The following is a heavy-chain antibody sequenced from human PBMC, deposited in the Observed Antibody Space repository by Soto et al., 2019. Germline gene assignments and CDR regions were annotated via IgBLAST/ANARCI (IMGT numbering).Heavy chain of an antibody. J-gene: IGHJ4*02. CDR3: ARGREGIAVSPSYYFDY. V-gene: IGHV1-18*01. D-gene: IGHD6-19*01. CDR2: ISAYNGNT. CDR1: GYTFTSYG. Sequence: ASVKVSCKASGYTFTSYGISWVRQAPGQGLEWMGWISAYNGNTNYAQKLQGRVTMTTDTSTSTAYMELRSLRSDDTAVYYCARGREGIAVSPSYYFDYWGQGTLVTVSS.